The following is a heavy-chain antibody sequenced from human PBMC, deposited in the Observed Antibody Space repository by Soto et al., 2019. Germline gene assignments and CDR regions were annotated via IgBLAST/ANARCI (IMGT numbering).Heavy chain of an antibody. CDR3: ARDMNRGIIISGCFDP. CDR2: INPSGGST. CDR1: GYTFSSYY. J-gene: IGHJ5*02. D-gene: IGHD3-10*01. V-gene: IGHV1-46*01. Sequence: ASVKVSCKASGYTFSSYYIHWVRQAPGQGLEWMGIINPSGGSTSYVQKFQGRATMTRDTSTSTVYMELSSLRSEDTAVYYCARDMNRGIIISGCFDPWGQGTLVTVSS.